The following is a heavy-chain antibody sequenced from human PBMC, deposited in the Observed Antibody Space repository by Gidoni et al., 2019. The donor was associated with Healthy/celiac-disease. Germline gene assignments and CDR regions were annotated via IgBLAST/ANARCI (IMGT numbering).Heavy chain of an antibody. CDR2: IYYSGST. J-gene: IGHJ4*02. CDR1: GGSISSYY. Sequence: QVQLQESGPGLVKPSETLSLTCTVSGGSISSYYWSWIRQPPGKGLEWIGYIYYSGSTNYNPSLKSRVTILVDTSKNQFSLKLSSVTAADTAVYYCARVTAAGIWGFDYWGQGTLVTVSS. V-gene: IGHV4-59*01. CDR3: ARVTAAGIWGFDY. D-gene: IGHD6-13*01.